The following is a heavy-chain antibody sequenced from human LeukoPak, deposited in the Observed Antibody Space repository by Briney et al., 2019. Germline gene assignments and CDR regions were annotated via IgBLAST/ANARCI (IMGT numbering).Heavy chain of an antibody. CDR2: LYYSGND. CDR3: ARHVATRLAAWFDP. Sequence: SETLSLTCTVSGSSISSYCYYWVWMPPPPGKGRVGIRNLYYSGNDYYNPSHKSRLTISVDKSKSQFSVKLTPVTAADASVYYCARHVATRLAAWFDPWGQGTLVTVSS. CDR1: GSSISSYCYY. D-gene: IGHD6-25*01. V-gene: IGHV4-39*01. J-gene: IGHJ5*02.